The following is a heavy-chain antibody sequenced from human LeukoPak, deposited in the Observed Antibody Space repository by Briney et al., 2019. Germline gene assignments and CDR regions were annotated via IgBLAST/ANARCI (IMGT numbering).Heavy chain of an antibody. V-gene: IGHV4-59*01. Sequence: SETLSLTCPVSGGSISSYDWSWIRQPPGKGLEWIGYIYYSGGTNYNPSLKSRVTISVDTSKNQFSLKLSSVTAADTAVYYCARPEDVTVIVGGAFDIWGQGTMVTVSS. J-gene: IGHJ3*02. CDR3: ARPEDVTVIVGGAFDI. CDR1: GGSISSYD. CDR2: IYYSGGT. D-gene: IGHD3-22*01.